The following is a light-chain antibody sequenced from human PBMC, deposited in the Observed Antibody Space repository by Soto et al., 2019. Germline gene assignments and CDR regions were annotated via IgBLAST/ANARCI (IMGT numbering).Light chain of an antibody. CDR2: DDD. CDR3: AAWDDSLNGLV. CDR1: SSNIGGNS. J-gene: IGLJ1*01. Sequence: QSVLTQPPSVSAAPGQRVTISCSGSSSNIGGNSVSWYQQLPGTAPKLLIYDDDKRPSGIPDRFSGSKSGTSASLAISGLQSEDEADYYCAAWDDSLNGLVFGTGTKVTVL. V-gene: IGLV1-51*01.